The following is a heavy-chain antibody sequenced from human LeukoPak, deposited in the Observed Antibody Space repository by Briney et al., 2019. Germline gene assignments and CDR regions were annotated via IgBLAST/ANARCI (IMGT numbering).Heavy chain of an antibody. CDR1: GGSICSYY. D-gene: IGHD2-15*01. CDR2: IYYSGST. CDR3: ARAGAGYCSGGSCDDAFDI. Sequence: SETLSLTCTVSGGSICSYYWSWIRQPPGKGLEWIGYIYYSGSTNYNPSLKSRVTISVDTSKNQFSLKLSSVTAADTAVYYCARAGAGYCSGGSCDDAFDIWGQGTMVTVSS. J-gene: IGHJ3*02. V-gene: IGHV4-59*01.